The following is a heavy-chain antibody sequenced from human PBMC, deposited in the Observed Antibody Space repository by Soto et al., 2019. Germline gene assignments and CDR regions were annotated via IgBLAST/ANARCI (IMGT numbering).Heavy chain of an antibody. V-gene: IGHV1-18*04. J-gene: IGHJ4*02. CDR1: GYSFHNFG. Sequence: QVQLVLSGPEVKKPGASVKVSCKASGYSFHNFGIIWVRQAPGQGLEWMGWISGQIAKTNYAQKFQGKVTMTTDTSTSTAYMELNALTSDATAMYYCARGPPSGSFSLTPRYWGQGTLVTVSS. CDR3: ARGPPSGSFSLTPRY. CDR2: ISGQIAKT. D-gene: IGHD1-26*01.